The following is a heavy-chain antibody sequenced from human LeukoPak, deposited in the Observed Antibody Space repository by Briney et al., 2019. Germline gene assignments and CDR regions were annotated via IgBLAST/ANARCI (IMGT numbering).Heavy chain of an antibody. V-gene: IGHV3-53*01. Sequence: HPGGSLRLSCAASGFIVSNNFMSWVRQAPGKGLEWVSVLYSAGSTFYVDSVKGRFTISRDNSKNMLFLQMNSPRVEDTAIYYCAGSPWDGIRGVGLDYLDYWGRGTLVTVSS. CDR2: LYSAGST. CDR1: GFIVSNNF. D-gene: IGHD1-26*01. J-gene: IGHJ4*02. CDR3: AGSPWDGIRGVGLDYLDY.